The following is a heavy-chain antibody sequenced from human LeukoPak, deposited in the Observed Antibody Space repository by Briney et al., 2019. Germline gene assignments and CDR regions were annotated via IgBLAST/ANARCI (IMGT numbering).Heavy chain of an antibody. D-gene: IGHD3-10*01. Sequence: SETLSLTCTVSGDSISSYYWSWIRQPPGKGLEWIGYIYYSGSTNYNPSLKSRVTISVDTFKNQFSLELRSVSVVDTAVYFCARHRRNYYGTGGSPFDFWGQGILVTVSS. CDR3: ARHRRNYYGTGGSPFDF. J-gene: IGHJ4*02. V-gene: IGHV4-59*01. CDR2: IYYSGST. CDR1: GDSISSYY.